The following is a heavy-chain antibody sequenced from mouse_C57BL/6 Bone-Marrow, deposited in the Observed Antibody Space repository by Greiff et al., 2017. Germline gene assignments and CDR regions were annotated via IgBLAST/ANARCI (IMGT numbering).Heavy chain of an antibody. Sequence: EVKVVESGEGLVKPGGSLKLSCAASGFPFSSYAMSWVRQTPEKRLEWVAYISSGGDYIYYADPVKGRFTISRDNARNTLYLQMSSLKSEDTAMYYCTRPYVHYAMDYWGQGASVTVPS. CDR2: ISSGGDYI. D-gene: IGHD2-14*01. V-gene: IGHV5-9-1*02. CDR1: GFPFSSYA. J-gene: IGHJ4*01. CDR3: TRPYVHYAMDY.